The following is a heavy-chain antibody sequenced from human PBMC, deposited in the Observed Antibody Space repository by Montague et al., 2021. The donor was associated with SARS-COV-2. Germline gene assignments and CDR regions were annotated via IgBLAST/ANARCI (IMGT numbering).Heavy chain of an antibody. CDR3: ARVFPRWLQFDPYFDY. CDR2: IYYSGST. D-gene: IGHD5-24*01. J-gene: IGHJ4*02. CDR1: GGFISSYY. V-gene: IGHV4-59*01. Sequence: SETLSLTCTVSGGFISSYYWSWIRQPPGRGLEWIGYIYYSGSTNYNPSXXGRVTISVDTSKNQFSLKLSSVTAADTAVYYCARVFPRWLQFDPYFDYWGQGTLVTVSS.